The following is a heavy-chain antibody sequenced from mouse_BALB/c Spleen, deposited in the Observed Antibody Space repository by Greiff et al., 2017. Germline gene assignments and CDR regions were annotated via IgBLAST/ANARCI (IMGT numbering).Heavy chain of an antibody. CDR2: ISSGGSYT. J-gene: IGHJ1*01. CDR3: ARAYGSSWYFDV. V-gene: IGHV5-9-3*01. Sequence: EVQRVESGGGLVKPGGSLKLSCAASGFTFSSYAMSWVRQTPEKRLEWVATISSGGSYTYYPDSVKGRFTISRDNAKNTLYLQMSSLRSEDTAMYYCARAYGSSWYFDVWGAGTTVTVSS. D-gene: IGHD1-1*01. CDR1: GFTFSSYA.